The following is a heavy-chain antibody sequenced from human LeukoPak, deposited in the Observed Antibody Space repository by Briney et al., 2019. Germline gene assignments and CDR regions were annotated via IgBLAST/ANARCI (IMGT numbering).Heavy chain of an antibody. D-gene: IGHD2-21*02. Sequence: GGSLRLSCTASGFSFSSSWMSWVRQAPGRGLEWVANIKQDGSEKRYVDSVKGRLTVSRDNTKSSLYLQMNSLRAEDTAVYYCAREEGAHCGGHCPPGWFGPWGQGTLVTVSS. CDR2: IKQDGSEK. J-gene: IGHJ5*02. CDR1: GFSFSSSW. CDR3: AREEGAHCGGHCPPGWFGP. V-gene: IGHV3-7*04.